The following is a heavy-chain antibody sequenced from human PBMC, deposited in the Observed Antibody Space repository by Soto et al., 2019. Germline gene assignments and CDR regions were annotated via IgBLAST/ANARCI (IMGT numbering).Heavy chain of an antibody. J-gene: IGHJ6*03. CDR1: GFSLSTSGMC. V-gene: IGHV2-70*11. CDR2: IDWDDDK. D-gene: IGHD3-9*01. CDR3: ARIRPHYDILTGYPPYYYMDV. Sequence: SGPTLVNPTQTLTLTCTFSGFSLSTSGMCVSWIRQPPGKALEWLARIDWDDDKYYSTSLKTRLTISKDTSKNQVVLTMTSMDPVDTATYYCARIRPHYDILTGYPPYYYMDVWGKGTTVTVSS.